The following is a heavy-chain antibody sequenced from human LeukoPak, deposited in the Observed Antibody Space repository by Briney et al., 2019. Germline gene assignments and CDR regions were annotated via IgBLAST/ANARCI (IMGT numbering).Heavy chain of an antibody. CDR3: ARTYSSSSYSPFDY. V-gene: IGHV3-23*01. J-gene: IGHJ4*02. D-gene: IGHD6-13*01. CDR1: GFNFNYYA. CDR2: IGGNGIRT. Sequence: GGSLKLSCAASGFNFNYYAMTWVRQAPGKGLEWVSGIGGNGIRTYYADSVRGRFTISRDNSKNTLYLQMNSLRAEDTAVYYCARTYSSSSYSPFDYWGQGTLVTVSS.